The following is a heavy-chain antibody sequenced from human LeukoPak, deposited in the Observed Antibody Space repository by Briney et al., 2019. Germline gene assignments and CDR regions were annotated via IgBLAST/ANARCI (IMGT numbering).Heavy chain of an antibody. CDR1: GFTVSSNY. Sequence: GRSLRLSCAASGFTVSSNYMSWVRQAPGKGLEWVSSIGSSSNYIYYSDSVKGRFTISRDNTKNSLYLQMNSLRADDTAVYYCARGGLYASSDYWGQGTLVTVSS. D-gene: IGHD2/OR15-2a*01. V-gene: IGHV3-21*01. CDR3: ARGGLYASSDY. J-gene: IGHJ4*02. CDR2: IGSSSNYI.